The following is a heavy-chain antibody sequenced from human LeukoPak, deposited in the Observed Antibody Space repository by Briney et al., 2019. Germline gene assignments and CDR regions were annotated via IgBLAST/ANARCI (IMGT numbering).Heavy chain of an antibody. CDR3: ARGRRGQWLVLGAFDI. D-gene: IGHD6-19*01. CDR1: GGSFSGYY. V-gene: IGHV4-34*01. J-gene: IGHJ3*02. Sequence: NPSETLSLTCAVYGGSFSGYYWSWIRQPPGKGLEWIGEINHSGSTNYNPSLKSRVTISVDTSKNQFSLKLSSVTAADTAVYYCARGRRGQWLVLGAFDIWGQGTMVTVSS. CDR2: INHSGST.